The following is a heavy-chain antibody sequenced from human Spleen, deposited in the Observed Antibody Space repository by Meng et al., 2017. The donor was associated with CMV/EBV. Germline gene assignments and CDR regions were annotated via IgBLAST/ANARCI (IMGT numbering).Heavy chain of an antibody. D-gene: IGHD3-9*01. Sequence: YTFTTYNIHWVRQAPGQGLEWMGWINPNSGGTNYAQNFQGRVTMTGDTSISTAYMALTRLRSDDTAIYYCARGPYYDILTGQGWFDSWGQGTLVTVSS. V-gene: IGHV1-2*02. CDR3: ARGPYYDILTGQGWFDS. CDR1: YTFTTYN. J-gene: IGHJ5*02. CDR2: INPNSGGT.